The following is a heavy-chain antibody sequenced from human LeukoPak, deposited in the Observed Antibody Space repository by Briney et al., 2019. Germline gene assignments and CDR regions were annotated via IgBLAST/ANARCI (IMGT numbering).Heavy chain of an antibody. V-gene: IGHV3-30*04. D-gene: IGHD2-2*01. J-gene: IGHJ4*02. CDR1: GFTFSSYA. CDR2: ISYDGSNK. CDR3: ARLIVVPAARDFDY. Sequence: GRSPRLSCAASGFTFSSYAMHWVRQAPGKGLEWVAVISYDGSNKYYADSVKGRFTISRDNSKNTLYLQMNSLRAEDTAVYYCARLIVVPAARDFDYWGQGTLVTVSS.